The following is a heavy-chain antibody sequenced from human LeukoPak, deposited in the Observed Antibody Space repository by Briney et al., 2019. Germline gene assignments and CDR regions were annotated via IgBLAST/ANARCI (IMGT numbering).Heavy chain of an antibody. V-gene: IGHV5-51*01. J-gene: IGHJ4*02. Sequence: GESLKISCKGSGYSFSIYWIAWVRQMPGEGLECMGIIYPDDSDTRYSPPFQGRVTISADKSINTAYLHWSSLEASDTAVYFCVRGGNGGHRYYDYWGQGTRVTVSS. CDR3: VRGGNGGHRYYDY. D-gene: IGHD2-15*01. CDR2: IYPDDSDT. CDR1: GYSFSIYW.